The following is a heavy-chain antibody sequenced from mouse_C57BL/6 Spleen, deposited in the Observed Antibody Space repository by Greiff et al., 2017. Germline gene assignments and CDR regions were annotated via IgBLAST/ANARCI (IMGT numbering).Heavy chain of an antibody. Sequence: VQLQQSGPELVKPGASVKIPCKASGYTFTDYNMDWVKQSPGKSLEWIGDIHPNNGGTNYNQKFKGKATLTVDTSSSTAYMELRSLTSEDTAVYYCARGAYGSSYAMDYWGQGPSVTVSS. D-gene: IGHD1-1*01. CDR1: GYTFTDYN. V-gene: IGHV1-18*01. CDR3: ARGAYGSSYAMDY. CDR2: IHPNNGGT. J-gene: IGHJ4*01.